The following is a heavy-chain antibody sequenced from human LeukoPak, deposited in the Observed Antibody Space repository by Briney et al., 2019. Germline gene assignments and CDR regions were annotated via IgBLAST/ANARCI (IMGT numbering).Heavy chain of an antibody. V-gene: IGHV7-4-1*02. D-gene: IGHD6-19*01. CDR3: ARAIKRIAVAGSRFGFDY. CDR2: INTNTGNP. Sequence: ASVKVSCKASGYTFTSYAMNWVRQAPGQGLEWMGWINTNTGNPTYAQGFTGRFVFSLDTSVSTAYLQISSLKAEDTAVYYCARAIKRIAVAGSRFGFDYWGQGTLVTVSS. CDR1: GYTFTSYA. J-gene: IGHJ4*02.